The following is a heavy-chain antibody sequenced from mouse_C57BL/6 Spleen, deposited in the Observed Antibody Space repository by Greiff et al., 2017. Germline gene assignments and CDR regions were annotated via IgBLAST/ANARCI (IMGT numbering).Heavy chain of an antibody. Sequence: EVHLVESGGGLVKPGGSLKLSCAASGFTFSDYGMHWVRQAPEKGLEWVAYISSGSSTIYYADTVKGRFTISRDNAKNTLFLQMTSLRSEDTAMYYCARERYYGSSLDYWGQGTTLTVSS. CDR1: GFTFSDYG. D-gene: IGHD1-1*01. CDR2: ISSGSSTI. V-gene: IGHV5-17*01. J-gene: IGHJ2*01. CDR3: ARERYYGSSLDY.